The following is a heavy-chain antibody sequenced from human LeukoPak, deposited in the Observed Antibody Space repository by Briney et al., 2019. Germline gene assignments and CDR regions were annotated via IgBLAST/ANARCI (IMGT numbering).Heavy chain of an antibody. D-gene: IGHD3-22*01. CDR2: IYHSGST. CDR3: ARVHYYDSSGTTGFDY. V-gene: IGHV4-4*02. J-gene: IGHJ4*02. Sequence: SETLSLTCAVSGGSINSGNWWSWVRQPPGKGLEWIGEIYHSGSTNYNPSLKSRVSISVDKSKNQFSLKLSSVTAADTAVYYCARVHYYDSSGTTGFDYWGQGTLVTVSS. CDR1: GGSINSGNW.